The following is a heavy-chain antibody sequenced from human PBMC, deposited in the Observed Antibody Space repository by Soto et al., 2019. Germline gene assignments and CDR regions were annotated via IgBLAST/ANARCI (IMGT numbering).Heavy chain of an antibody. J-gene: IGHJ4*02. Sequence: GGSLRLSCAASGFTFSSYGMHWVRQAPGKGLEWVAVISYDGSNKYYADSVKGRFTISRDNSKNTLYLQMNSLRAEDTAVYYCAKERGDGYNFGYWGQGTMVTVSS. CDR3: AKERGDGYNFGY. CDR1: GFTFSSYG. D-gene: IGHD3-10*01. CDR2: ISYDGSNK. V-gene: IGHV3-30*18.